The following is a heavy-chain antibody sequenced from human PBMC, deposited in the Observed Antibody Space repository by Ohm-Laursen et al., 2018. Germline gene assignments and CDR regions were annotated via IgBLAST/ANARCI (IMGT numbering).Heavy chain of an antibody. D-gene: IGHD2-15*01. V-gene: IGHV2-26*01. CDR3: ARADRVAALDH. J-gene: IGHJ4*02. Sequence: TQTLTLTCTVSGFSLSNARMGVSWIRQPPGKALEWLAHIFSNDEKSYSTSLKTRLTISKDTSKSQVVLIMTNMDPVDTATYYCARADRVAALDHWGQGTLVTVSS. CDR2: IFSNDEK. CDR1: GFSLSNARMG.